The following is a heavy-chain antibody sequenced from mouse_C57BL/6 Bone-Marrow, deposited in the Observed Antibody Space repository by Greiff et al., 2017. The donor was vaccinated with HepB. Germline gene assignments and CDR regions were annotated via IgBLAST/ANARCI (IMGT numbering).Heavy chain of an antibody. CDR2: IDPNSGGT. J-gene: IGHJ4*01. CDR1: GYTFTSYW. Sequence: QVQLKQPGAELVKPGASVKLSCKASGYTFTSYWMHWVKQRPGRGLEWIGRIDPNSGGTKYNEKFKSKATLTVDKPSSTAYMQLSSLTSEDSAVYYCARKRDDGYPSYAMDYWGQGTSVTVSS. D-gene: IGHD2-3*01. V-gene: IGHV1-72*01. CDR3: ARKRDDGYPSYAMDY.